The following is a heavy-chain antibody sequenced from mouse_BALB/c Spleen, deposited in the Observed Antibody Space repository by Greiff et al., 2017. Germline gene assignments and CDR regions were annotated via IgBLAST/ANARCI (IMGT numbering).Heavy chain of an antibody. CDR3: TYGNPFAY. Sequence: EVMLVESGGGLVQPGGSMKLSCVASGFTFSSYWMSWVRQSPEKGLEWVAEIRLKSDNYATHYAESVKGKFTISRDDSKSRLYLQMNSLRAEDTGIYYCTYGNPFAYWGQGTLVTVSA. CDR1: GFTFSSYW. CDR2: IRLKSDNYAT. J-gene: IGHJ3*01. V-gene: IGHV6-6*02. D-gene: IGHD2-1*01.